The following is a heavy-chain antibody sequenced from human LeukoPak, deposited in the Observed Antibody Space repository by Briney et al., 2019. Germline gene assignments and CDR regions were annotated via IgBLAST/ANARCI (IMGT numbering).Heavy chain of an antibody. Sequence: PGGSLRLSCAASGFTFSSYAMSWVRQAPGKGLEWVSAISGSGGSTYYADSVKGRFTISRDNSKNTLHLQMNSLRAEDTAVYYCAKDPGSYYFAEGGYFDYWGQGTLVTVSS. D-gene: IGHD1-26*01. CDR3: AKDPGSYYFAEGGYFDY. CDR2: ISGSGGST. J-gene: IGHJ4*02. V-gene: IGHV3-23*01. CDR1: GFTFSSYA.